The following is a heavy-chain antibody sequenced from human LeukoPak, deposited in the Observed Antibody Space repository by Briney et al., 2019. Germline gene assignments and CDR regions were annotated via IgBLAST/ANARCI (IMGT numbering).Heavy chain of an antibody. D-gene: IGHD2-15*01. CDR2: ISGYNGKT. Sequence: ASVKVSCKASGYTFNTYGITWVRQAPGQGLEWMGWISGYNGKTKYAQKLQDRVTMTTDTSTTTAYMELRSLRFDDMAVYYCARAGAVVDNWFDPWGQEPWSPSPQ. CDR1: GYTFNTYG. V-gene: IGHV1-18*03. CDR3: ARAGAVVDNWFDP. J-gene: IGHJ5*02.